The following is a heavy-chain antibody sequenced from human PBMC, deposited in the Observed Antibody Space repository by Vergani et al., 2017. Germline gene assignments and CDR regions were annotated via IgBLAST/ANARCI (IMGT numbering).Heavy chain of an antibody. CDR2: ISGQNFRT. Sequence: EVQLLESGGGPAQPGESLRLSCVASGFTFTAHGLNWVRQAPGKGLEWVSGISGQNFRTHYADSVKGRFTISRDDSKNTVYLQINSLRAEDTAFYYCAGPQGTSAYYYGGFDYWGQGILVTVSS. V-gene: IGHV3-23*01. D-gene: IGHD3-22*01. J-gene: IGHJ4*02. CDR3: AGPQGTSAYYYGGFDY. CDR1: GFTFTAHG.